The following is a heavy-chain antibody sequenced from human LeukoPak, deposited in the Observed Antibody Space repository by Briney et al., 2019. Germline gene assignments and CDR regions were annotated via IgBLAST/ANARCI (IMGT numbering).Heavy chain of an antibody. J-gene: IGHJ4*02. CDR1: GASMSNSF. CDR3: ARAPAGCGGTCSFDY. V-gene: IGHV4-4*07. Sequence: SETLSLTCTVSGASMSNSFWSWIRQPAGKGLEWIGRIYSSGRTNYNPSLKSRVTLSIGTSNNQFSLNLTSVTAADTASYYCARAPAGCGGTCSFDYWGQGTLVTVSS. CDR2: IYSSGRT. D-gene: IGHD2-15*01.